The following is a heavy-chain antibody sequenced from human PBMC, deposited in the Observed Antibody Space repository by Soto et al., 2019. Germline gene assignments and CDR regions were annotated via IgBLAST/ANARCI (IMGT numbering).Heavy chain of an antibody. D-gene: IGHD2-15*01. V-gene: IGHV4-61*01. CDR3: ARAEDCSGGSCWGNFDY. CDR1: GGSVRSGSDY. J-gene: IGHJ4*02. CDR2: IYSSGST. Sequence: QVQLQESGPGLVKPSETLFLTCTVSGGSVRSGSDYWSWIRQPPEKGLEWIGYIYSSGSTNYNPSLKSRVTMSLDTSKNQFSLNLNSVTAADTAVYYCARAEDCSGGSCWGNFDYWGQGTLVSVSS.